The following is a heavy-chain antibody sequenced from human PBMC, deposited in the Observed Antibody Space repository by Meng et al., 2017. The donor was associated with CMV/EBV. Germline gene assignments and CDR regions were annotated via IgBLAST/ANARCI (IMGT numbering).Heavy chain of an antibody. CDR3: ARGGDSWYSDY. Sequence: QVQHVALGAEWTKPGSAVKVPCKTSGGTFSTFAISWVRQAPGEGLEWMGGIIPVFGTANYAERFQDRVTITADDSTTTAYMELSSLRADDTALYFCARGGDSWYSDYWGQGTLVTVSS. D-gene: IGHD1-26*01. CDR1: GGTFSTFA. J-gene: IGHJ4*02. V-gene: IGHV1-69*01. CDR2: IIPVFGTA.